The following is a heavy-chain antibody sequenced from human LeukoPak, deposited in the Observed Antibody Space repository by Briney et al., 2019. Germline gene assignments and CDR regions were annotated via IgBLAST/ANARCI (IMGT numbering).Heavy chain of an antibody. CDR1: GYTLTELS. J-gene: IGHJ3*02. CDR3: ARETYGGNSVRGAFDI. Sequence: RASVKVSCKVSGYTLTELSMHWVRQAPGKGLEWMGGFDPEDGETIYAQKFQGRVTMTEDTSTDTAYMELSSLRSEDTAVYYCARETYGGNSVRGAFDIWGQGTMVTVSS. D-gene: IGHD4-17*01. CDR2: FDPEDGET. V-gene: IGHV1-24*01.